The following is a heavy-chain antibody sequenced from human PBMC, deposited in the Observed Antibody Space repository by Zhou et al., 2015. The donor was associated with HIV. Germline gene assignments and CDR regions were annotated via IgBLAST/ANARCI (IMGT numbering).Heavy chain of an antibody. V-gene: IGHV1-69*08. Sequence: QVQLVQSGAEVKKPGSSVKVSCKASGDTFSTYTVRWLRQAPGLGLELLGRIIPLLHTTKYAQQFQGRITITADRSTTTSYMELSSLTSEDTAVYYCGFGDSNDYDSSGYIDSWGQGTLVIVSS. CDR2: IIPLLHTT. CDR3: GFGDSNDYDSSGYIDS. J-gene: IGHJ4*02. D-gene: IGHD3-22*01. CDR1: GDTFSTYT.